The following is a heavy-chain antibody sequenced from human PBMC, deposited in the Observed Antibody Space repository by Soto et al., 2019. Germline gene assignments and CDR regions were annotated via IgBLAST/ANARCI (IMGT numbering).Heavy chain of an antibody. D-gene: IGHD3-10*01. CDR1: GGSITSYY. Sequence: QVQLQESGPGLVKPSETLSLTCTVSGGSITSYYWSWIRQPPGKGLEWIGYIHNSGSTSYNPSLQSRVTISADVYKNQFSLDLRSVTAADTAVYYCARRWSGTDYWGHGTLVTVSS. CDR2: IHNSGST. J-gene: IGHJ4*01. V-gene: IGHV4-59*01. CDR3: ARRWSGTDY.